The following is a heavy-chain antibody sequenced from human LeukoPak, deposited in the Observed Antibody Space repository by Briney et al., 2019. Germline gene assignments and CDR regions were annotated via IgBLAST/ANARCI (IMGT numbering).Heavy chain of an antibody. V-gene: IGHV1-18*01. J-gene: IGHJ5*02. D-gene: IGHD6-6*01. CDR3: ARDLRPIAARAGHNRFDP. CDR1: GYTFTSYG. CDR2: ISAYNGNT. Sequence: ASVKVSCKASGYTFTSYGISWVRQAPGQGLEWMGWISAYNGNTNYAQKLQGRVTMTTDTSTSTAYMELRSLRSDDTAVYYCARDLRPIAARAGHNRFDPWGQGTLVTVSS.